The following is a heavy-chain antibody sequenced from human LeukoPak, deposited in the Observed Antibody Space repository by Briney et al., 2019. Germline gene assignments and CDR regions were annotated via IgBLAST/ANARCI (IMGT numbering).Heavy chain of an antibody. Sequence: GGSLRLSCAASGFTFSSYAMSWVRQAPGKGLEWVSAISGSGGSTYYADSVKGRFTISRDNSKNTLYLQMNSLRAEDTAVYYCAKAGSSWYKGEYFQHWGQGTLVTVSS. CDR3: AKAGSSWYKGEYFQH. CDR2: ISGSGGST. V-gene: IGHV3-23*01. J-gene: IGHJ1*01. CDR1: GFTFSSYA. D-gene: IGHD6-13*01.